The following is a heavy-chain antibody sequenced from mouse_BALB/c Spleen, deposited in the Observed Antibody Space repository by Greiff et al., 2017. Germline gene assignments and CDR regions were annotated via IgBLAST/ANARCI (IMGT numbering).Heavy chain of an antibody. Sequence: VQLQQSGPSLVQPSQSLSITCTVSGFSLTSYGVYWVRQSPGKGLEWLGVIWRGGSTDYNAAFMSRLSITKDNSKSQVFFKMNSLQADDTAIYYCAKKGNNYYDAMDYWGQGTSVTVSS. CDR1: GFSLTSYG. CDR3: AKKGNNYYDAMDY. V-gene: IGHV2-5-1*01. J-gene: IGHJ4*01. CDR2: IWRGGST. D-gene: IGHD1-1*01.